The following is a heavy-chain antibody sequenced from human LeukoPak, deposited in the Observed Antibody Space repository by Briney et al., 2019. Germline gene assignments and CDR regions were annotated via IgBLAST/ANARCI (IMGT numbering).Heavy chain of an antibody. CDR1: GYSSTSYW. CDR2: IYPGDSDT. CDR3: GGVGAISGAFDI. V-gene: IGHV5-51*01. Sequence: GESLKISCKGSGYSSTSYWIGWVRQMRWKGLEWMGIIYPGDSDTRYSPYFQGQVTISADKSISTAYLQWSSLKASDTAMYYCGGVGAISGAFDIWGQGTMVTVSS. J-gene: IGHJ3*02. D-gene: IGHD1-26*01.